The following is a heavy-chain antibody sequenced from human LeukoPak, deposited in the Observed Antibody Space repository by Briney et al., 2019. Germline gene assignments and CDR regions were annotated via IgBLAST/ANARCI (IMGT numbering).Heavy chain of an antibody. J-gene: IGHJ4*02. CDR2: ISNSGSSI. V-gene: IGHV3-11*04. D-gene: IGHD7-27*01. Sequence: GGSLRLSCAASGFTFSDSYMTCIRQAPGKGVEWVSYISNSGSSIYYADSVKGRFTTPRDNAKSSLYLQMNSMGAEDTAVYYCGRGHWGLDYWGQGALVTVSS. CDR3: GRGHWGLDY. CDR1: GFTFSDSY.